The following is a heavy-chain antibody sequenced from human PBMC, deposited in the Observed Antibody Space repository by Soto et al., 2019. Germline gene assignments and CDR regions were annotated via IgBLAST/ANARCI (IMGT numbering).Heavy chain of an antibody. CDR1: CDSISSYY. J-gene: IGHJ4*02. CDR3: AATPRY. CDR2: IYYNVNT. Sequence: SETLSLTCTVACDSISSYYWSWIRQPPGNGLYCIGYIYYNVNTDXXPSLESRXXISVDTSRNHXSLYLTSVTAADTAIYYCAATPRYWCQGTLVTVSS. D-gene: IGHD1-26*01. V-gene: IGHV4-59*01.